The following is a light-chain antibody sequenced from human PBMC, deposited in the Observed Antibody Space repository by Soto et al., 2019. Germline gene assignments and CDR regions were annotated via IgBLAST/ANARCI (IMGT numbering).Light chain of an antibody. CDR1: NIGSKA. CDR3: QVWDSIGDHV. CDR2: DDS. V-gene: IGLV3-21*02. J-gene: IGLJ1*01. Sequence: SSELTQPPSVSVAPGQTARIACGGNNIGSKAVHWYQQKPGQAPVMVVYDDSDRPSGIPERFSGSNSGNTATLTITRVEAGDEADYYCQVWDSIGDHVFGTGTKVTVL.